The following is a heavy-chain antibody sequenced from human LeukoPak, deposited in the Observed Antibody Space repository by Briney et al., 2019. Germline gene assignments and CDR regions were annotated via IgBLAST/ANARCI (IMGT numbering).Heavy chain of an antibody. V-gene: IGHV7-4-1*02. CDR3: AIHPSDSSGYFSY. J-gene: IGHJ4*02. D-gene: IGHD3-22*01. CDR2: IDTKTGNP. CDR1: GYTFISCA. Sequence: GASVKVSCKASGYTFISCAINWVRQAPGQGLEYMGWIDTKTGNPTYAQGFTGRFVFSLDTSVSTAYLQISSLKAEDTAVYYCAIHPSDSSGYFSYWGQEALVTVSS.